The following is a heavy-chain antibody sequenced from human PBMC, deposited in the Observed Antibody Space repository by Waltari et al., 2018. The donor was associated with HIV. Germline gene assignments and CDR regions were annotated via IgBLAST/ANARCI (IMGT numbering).Heavy chain of an antibody. CDR1: GYTFSRYA. CDR3: ARTTIFGVDTYYFDY. J-gene: IGHJ4*02. Sequence: QVQLVQSGAEVKKPGASVKVSCPASGYTFSRYAITWVRQAPGQGLKWLGWISAFSGNTKYAREVQGRATMTTDTSTNTAYMELESLTSDDTAIFYCARTTIFGVDTYYFDYWGQGTLVTVSS. V-gene: IGHV1-18*01. D-gene: IGHD3-3*01. CDR2: ISAFSGNT.